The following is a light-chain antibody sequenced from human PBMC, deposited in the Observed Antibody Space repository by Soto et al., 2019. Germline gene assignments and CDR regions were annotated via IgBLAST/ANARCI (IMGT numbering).Light chain of an antibody. CDR3: QQYGSSRT. CDR1: QSVRSSY. V-gene: IGKV3-20*01. Sequence: EIVLTQSPGTLSLSLGERATLSCRASQSVRSSYLAWYQQKPGQAPRLLIYDASTRATGIPDRFSGSGSGTDFTLTISRLEPEDFAVYYCQQYGSSRTFGQGTKVDIK. CDR2: DAS. J-gene: IGKJ1*01.